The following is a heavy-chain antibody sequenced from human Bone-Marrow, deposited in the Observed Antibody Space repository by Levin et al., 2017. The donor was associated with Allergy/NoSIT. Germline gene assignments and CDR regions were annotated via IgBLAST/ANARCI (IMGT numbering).Heavy chain of an antibody. CDR3: VRGRDYHDSSGYYFWYWFDR. D-gene: IGHD3-22*01. CDR2: MNPSGNT. CDR1: GYTFTSYD. Sequence: SVKVSCKASGYTFTSYDINWVRQATGQGLEWMGWMNPSGNTGYSQKFQGRVTLTRNTAISTAYMELSSLGSEDTAVYYCVRGRDYHDSSGYYFWYWFDRWGQGTLVTVSS. V-gene: IGHV1-8*01. J-gene: IGHJ5*02.